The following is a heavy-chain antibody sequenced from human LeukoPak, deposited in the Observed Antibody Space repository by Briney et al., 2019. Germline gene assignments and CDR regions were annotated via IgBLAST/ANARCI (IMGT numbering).Heavy chain of an antibody. CDR3: ASTSGWNYGRRYDP. D-gene: IGHD1-7*01. CDR2: IYYSGST. V-gene: IGHV4-31*03. CDR1: GGSISSGGYY. Sequence: PSQTLSLTCTVSGGSISSGGYYWSWIRQHPGKGLEWTGYIYYSGSTYYNPSLKSRVTISVDTSKNQFSLKLSSVTAADTAVYYCASTSGWNYGRRYDPWGQGTLVTASS. J-gene: IGHJ5*02.